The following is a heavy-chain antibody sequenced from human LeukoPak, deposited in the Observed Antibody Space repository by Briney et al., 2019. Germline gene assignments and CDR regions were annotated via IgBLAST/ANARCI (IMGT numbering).Heavy chain of an antibody. J-gene: IGHJ4*02. CDR1: GFTFSSYW. D-gene: IGHD6-6*01. Sequence: GSLRLSCAASGFTFSSYWIHWVRQAPGKGLVWASIINSDGSTTNYADSVKGRFTISRDNAKNTLYLQLNSLRPEDTAVYYCARDYSSWFDYWGQGTLVTVSS. CDR3: ARDYSSWFDY. V-gene: IGHV3-74*01. CDR2: INSDGSTT.